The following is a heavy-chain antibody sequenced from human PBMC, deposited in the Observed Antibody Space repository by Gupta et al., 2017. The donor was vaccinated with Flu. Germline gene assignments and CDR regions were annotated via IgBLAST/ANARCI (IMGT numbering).Heavy chain of an antibody. J-gene: IGHJ5*02. V-gene: IGHV3-7*01. Sequence: EGQLVESGGGLLQPGRSLRLSCVGSGFTFCHYGMNWVRQSAGRGLQWVASIRQDGSEMYYVDSVKGRFTISRDNAKNSVFLQMNSLTVEDTAVYYCGRGGFIGLLALVGALTLDPWGQGALVTV. CDR1: GFTFCHYG. D-gene: IGHD3-16*02. CDR2: IRQDGSEM. CDR3: GRGGFIGLLALVGALTLDP.